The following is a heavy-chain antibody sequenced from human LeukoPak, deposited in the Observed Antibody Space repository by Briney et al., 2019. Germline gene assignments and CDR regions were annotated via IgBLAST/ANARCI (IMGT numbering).Heavy chain of an antibody. CDR1: GYTFTSYG. J-gene: IGHJ4*02. CDR3: ARVNIDWRVYYFDY. D-gene: IGHD1-1*01. CDR2: ISGYNGNT. Sequence: ASVKVSCKASGYTFTSYGITWVRQAPGQGLEWMAWISGYNGNTNYAQNLQGRVTMTTDTSTSTAYMALKSLRSDDTAVYYCARVNIDWRVYYFDYWGQRTLVTVSS. V-gene: IGHV1-18*01.